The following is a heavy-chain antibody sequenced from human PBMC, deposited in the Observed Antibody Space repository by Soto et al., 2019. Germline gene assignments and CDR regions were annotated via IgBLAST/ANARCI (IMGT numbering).Heavy chain of an antibody. CDR3: AKLGSGYYTGLYFDY. J-gene: IGHJ4*02. V-gene: IGHV3-7*03. D-gene: IGHD3-3*01. CDR1: GFSFGDYW. CDR2: MKKDGSEK. Sequence: GSLRLSCASSGFSFGDYWMSWVRQAPGKGLEWVAHMKKDGSEKYYVDSVKGRFTVSRDNTKSSLYLQMSSLRAEDTAVYYCAKLGSGYYTGLYFDYWGQGTLVTV.